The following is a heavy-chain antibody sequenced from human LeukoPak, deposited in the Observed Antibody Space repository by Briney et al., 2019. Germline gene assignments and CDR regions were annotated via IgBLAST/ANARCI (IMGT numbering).Heavy chain of an antibody. CDR1: GYTFTSYA. V-gene: IGHV1-3*01. Sequence: ASVKVSCKASGYTFTSYAMHWVRQAPGQRLEWMGWMNAGNGNTKYSQKFQGRVTITRDTSASTAYMELSSLRSEDTAVYYCARVRCSSTSCYMDDYYGMDVWGQGTTVTVSS. J-gene: IGHJ6*02. D-gene: IGHD2-2*02. CDR3: ARVRCSSTSCYMDDYYGMDV. CDR2: MNAGNGNT.